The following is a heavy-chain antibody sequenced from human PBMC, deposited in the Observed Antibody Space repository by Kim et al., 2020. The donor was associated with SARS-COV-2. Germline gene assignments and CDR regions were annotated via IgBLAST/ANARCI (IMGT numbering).Heavy chain of an antibody. CDR3: AAGYCSSTSCTFDY. Sequence: SETLSLTCAVYGGSFSGYYWSWIRQPPGKGLEWIGEINHSGSTNYNPSLKSRVTISVDTSKNQFSLKLSSVTAADTAVYYCAAGYCSSTSCTFDYWGQGTLVTVSS. CDR1: GGSFSGYY. V-gene: IGHV4-34*01. J-gene: IGHJ4*02. CDR2: INHSGST. D-gene: IGHD2-2*01.